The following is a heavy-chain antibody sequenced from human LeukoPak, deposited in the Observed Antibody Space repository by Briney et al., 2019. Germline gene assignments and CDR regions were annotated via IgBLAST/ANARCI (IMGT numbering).Heavy chain of an antibody. D-gene: IGHD2-2*01. Sequence: ASVKVSCKASGYTFTGYYMHWVRQAPGQGLEWMGWINPDTGGTNYAQKFQGRVTMTRDTSISTAYMELSGLRSDDTAVYYCARDGTSTDDYWGQGTLVTVSS. CDR2: INPDTGGT. V-gene: IGHV1-2*02. J-gene: IGHJ4*02. CDR3: ARDGTSTDDY. CDR1: GYTFTGYY.